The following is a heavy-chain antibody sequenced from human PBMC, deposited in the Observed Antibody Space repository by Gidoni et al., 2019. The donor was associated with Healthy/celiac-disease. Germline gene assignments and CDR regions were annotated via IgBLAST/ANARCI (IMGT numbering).Heavy chain of an antibody. D-gene: IGHD3-22*01. Sequence: QVQLQQWGAGLLKPPETLSLTCAVYGGSFSGYYWSWTRQPPGKGLEWIGEINHSGSTNYNPSLKSRVTISVDTSKNQFSLKLSSVTAADTAVYYCAGLVGDSSGYLDYWGQGTLVTVSS. J-gene: IGHJ4*02. CDR2: INHSGST. CDR1: GGSFSGYY. V-gene: IGHV4-34*01. CDR3: AGLVGDSSGYLDY.